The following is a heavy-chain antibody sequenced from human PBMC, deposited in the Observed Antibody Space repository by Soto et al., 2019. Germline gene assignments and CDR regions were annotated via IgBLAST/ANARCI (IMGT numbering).Heavy chain of an antibody. CDR3: ARVAYGNGWIFDH. CDR2: IKQDGSEK. J-gene: IGHJ4*01. D-gene: IGHD6-19*01. CDR1: GFTFSKYW. Sequence: LRLSCAASGFTFSKYWMSWVRQAPGKGLEWVANIKQDGSEKYYVDSVKGRFTLSRDNAQNSLQLQMNSLRAEDTAIYFCARVAYGNGWIFDHWGQGTLVTVSS. V-gene: IGHV3-7*01.